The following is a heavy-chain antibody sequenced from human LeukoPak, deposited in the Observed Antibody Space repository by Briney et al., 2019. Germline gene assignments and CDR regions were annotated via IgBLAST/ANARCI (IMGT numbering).Heavy chain of an antibody. CDR1: GFTFSGYE. CDR2: ISSSGSTI. CDR3: ARDGYSGSYGLGFDY. Sequence: QPGGSLRLSCAASGFTFSGYEMNWVRQAPGKGLEWVSYISSSGSTIYYADSVKGRFTISRDNAKNSLYLQMNSLSVEDTATYYCARDGYSGSYGLGFDYWGQGTLVTVSS. V-gene: IGHV3-48*03. D-gene: IGHD1-26*01. J-gene: IGHJ4*02.